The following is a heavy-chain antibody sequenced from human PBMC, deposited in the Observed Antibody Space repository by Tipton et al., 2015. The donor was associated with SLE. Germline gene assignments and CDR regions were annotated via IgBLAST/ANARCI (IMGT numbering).Heavy chain of an antibody. CDR1: GFTFSGYS. D-gene: IGHD4-11*01. CDR2: ISSSSSYI. CDR3: ARVGLQDAFDI. J-gene: IGHJ3*02. Sequence: SLRLSCAASGFTFSGYSMNWVRQAPGKGLEWVSSISSSSSYIYYADSVKGRFTISRDNAKNSLYLQMNSLRAEDTAVYYCARVGLQDAFDIWGQGTMVTVSS. V-gene: IGHV3-21*04.